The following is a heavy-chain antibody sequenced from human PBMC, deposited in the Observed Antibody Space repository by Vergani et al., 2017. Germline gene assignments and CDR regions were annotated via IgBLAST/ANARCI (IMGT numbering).Heavy chain of an antibody. V-gene: IGHV1-69*08. Sequence: QVQLVQSGAEVKKPGSSVKVSCKASGGTFSSYTISWVRQAPGQGLEWMGRIIPILGIANYAQKFQGRVTITADKSTSTAYMELSSLRSEDTAVYYCARDRKYSCYDYIYIWFDPWGQGTLVTVSS. CDR3: ARDRKYSCYDYIYIWFDP. D-gene: IGHD5-12*01. CDR2: IIPILGIA. J-gene: IGHJ5*02. CDR1: GGTFSSYT.